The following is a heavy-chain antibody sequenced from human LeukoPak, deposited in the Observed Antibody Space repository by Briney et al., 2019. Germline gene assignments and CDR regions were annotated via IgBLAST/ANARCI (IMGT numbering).Heavy chain of an antibody. Sequence: SPSETLSLTCTVSGGSSSSDVYYWTWIRQRPGKGLEWIGYISNSGSTHYSPSLRSRVTISVDTSKNHFSLKLGSVTAADTAVYYCARETLSTHAFDIWGQGTMVTVSS. J-gene: IGHJ3*02. CDR3: ARETLSTHAFDI. V-gene: IGHV4-31*03. D-gene: IGHD2-2*01. CDR1: GGSSSSDVYY. CDR2: ISNSGST.